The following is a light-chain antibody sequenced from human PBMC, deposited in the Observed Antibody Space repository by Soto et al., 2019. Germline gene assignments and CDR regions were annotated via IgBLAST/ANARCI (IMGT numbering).Light chain of an antibody. V-gene: IGKV3-11*01. CDR3: QQRDNWPPLYT. CDR2: EAS. J-gene: IGKJ2*01. CDR1: QPVSSH. Sequence: ETMLTQSPASLSLSPGESATLSCWASQPVSSHLAWYQQKPGQAPRLLIYEASNRATGIPARFSGSGSWTDFTLTISSLEPEDSAVYYCQQRDNWPPLYTFGQGTKVEIK.